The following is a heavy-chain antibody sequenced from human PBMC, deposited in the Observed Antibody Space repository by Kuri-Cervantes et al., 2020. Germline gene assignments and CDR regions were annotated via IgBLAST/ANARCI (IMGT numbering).Heavy chain of an antibody. CDR1: GGSISSSSYY. V-gene: IGHV4-39*02. CDR2: IYYSGST. D-gene: IGHD3-9*01. J-gene: IGHJ4*02. CDR3: AREGYDILTGYYGDY. Sequence: ESLKISCTVSGGSISSSSYYWGWIRQPPGKGLEWIGSIYYSGSTYYNPSLKSRVTISVDTSKNQFSLKLSSVTAADTAVYYCAREGYDILTGYYGDYWGQGTLVTVSS.